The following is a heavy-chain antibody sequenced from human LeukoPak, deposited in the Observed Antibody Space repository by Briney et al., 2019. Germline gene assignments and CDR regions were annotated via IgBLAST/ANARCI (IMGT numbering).Heavy chain of an antibody. CDR1: GYTFTGYY. D-gene: IGHD1-26*01. J-gene: IGHJ4*02. CDR2: INPNSGGT. CDR3: ARDRIRRGSYYAYY. V-gene: IGHV1-2*02. Sequence: ASVTVSCKASGYTFTGYYMHWVRQAPGQGLEWMGWINPNSGGTNYAQKFQGRVTMTRDTSISTAYMELSRLRSDDTAVYYCARDRIRRGSYYAYYWGQGTLVTVSS.